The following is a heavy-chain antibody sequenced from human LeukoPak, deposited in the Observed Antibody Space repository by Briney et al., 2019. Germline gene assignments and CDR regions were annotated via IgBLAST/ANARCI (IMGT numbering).Heavy chain of an antibody. CDR2: ISGSGAYT. V-gene: IGHV3-21*01. Sequence: PRGSLRLSCAASGFTFSDYSMNWVRQAPGKGLEWVSSISGSGAYTLYTDSVKGRFTISRDNAKNSLYLQMNSLRAEDTAVYYCARGTPSLVSKFDYWGQGILVTVSS. CDR1: GFTFSDYS. CDR3: ARGTPSLVSKFDY. J-gene: IGHJ4*02. D-gene: IGHD6-13*01.